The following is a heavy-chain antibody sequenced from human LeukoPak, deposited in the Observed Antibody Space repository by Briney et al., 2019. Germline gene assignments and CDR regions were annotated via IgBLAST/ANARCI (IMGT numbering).Heavy chain of an antibody. CDR3: AGDPIAAAARYYYYYYGMDV. V-gene: IGHV6-1*01. CDR2: TYYRSKWYN. CDR1: GDSVSSNSAA. Sequence: SQILSLTCAISGDSVSSNSAAWNWIRQSPSRGLEWLGRTYYRSKWYNDYAVSVKSRITINPDTSKNQFSLQLNSVTPEDTAVYYCAGDPIAAAARYYYYYYGMDVWGQGTTVTVSS. J-gene: IGHJ6*02. D-gene: IGHD6-13*01.